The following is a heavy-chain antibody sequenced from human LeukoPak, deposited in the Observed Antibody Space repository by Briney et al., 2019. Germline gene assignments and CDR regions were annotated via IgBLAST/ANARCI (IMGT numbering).Heavy chain of an antibody. CDR1: GFTFSSYE. D-gene: IGHD4-23*01. J-gene: IGHJ4*02. Sequence: GGSLRLSCAASGFTFSSYEMNWVRQAPGKGLEWVSYISSSGSTIYYADSVKGRFTISRDNAKNSLYLQMNSLRAEDTAVYYCASRGGSYDYGGNSVVDWGQGTLVTVSS. V-gene: IGHV3-48*03. CDR2: ISSSGSTI. CDR3: ASRGGSYDYGGNSVVD.